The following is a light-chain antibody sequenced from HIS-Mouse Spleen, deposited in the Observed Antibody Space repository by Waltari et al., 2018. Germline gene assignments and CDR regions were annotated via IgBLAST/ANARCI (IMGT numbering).Light chain of an antibody. CDR1: SSDVGSYNL. Sequence: QSALTQPASVSGSPGQSITISCTGTSSDVGSYNLVSWYQQHPGKAPKLMIYEGRKRPSGVSTRFSGSQSGNTASLTISGLQAEDEADYYCCSYAGSSTVVFGGGTKLTVL. CDR3: CSYAGSSTVV. J-gene: IGLJ2*01. V-gene: IGLV2-23*01. CDR2: EGR.